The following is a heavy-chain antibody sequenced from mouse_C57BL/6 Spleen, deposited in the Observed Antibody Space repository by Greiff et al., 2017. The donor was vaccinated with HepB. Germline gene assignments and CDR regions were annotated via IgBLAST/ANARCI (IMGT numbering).Heavy chain of an antibody. CDR3: ALRTDY. CDR2: IYPGDGDT. D-gene: IGHD1-1*01. Sequence: QVQLQQSGPELVKPGASVKFSCKASGYAFSSSWMNWVKQRPGKGLEWIGRIYPGDGDTNYNGKFKGKATLTADKSSSTAYMQLSSLTSEDSAVYFCALRTDYWGQGTLVTVSA. J-gene: IGHJ3*01. CDR1: GYAFSSSW. V-gene: IGHV1-82*01.